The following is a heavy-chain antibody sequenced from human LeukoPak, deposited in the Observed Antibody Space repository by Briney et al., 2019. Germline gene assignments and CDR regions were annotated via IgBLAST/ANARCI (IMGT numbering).Heavy chain of an antibody. CDR3: ARDPYSSSSH. CDR2: INSDGNTI. D-gene: IGHD6-13*01. Sequence: PGGSLRLSCAASGFTFSNNLMHWVRQGPGKGLVWVSHINSDGNTIRYADSVKGRFTISRDNAKNTLYLQMNSLRAEDTAVYYCARDPYSSSSHWGQGTLVTVSS. CDR1: GFTFSNNL. V-gene: IGHV3-74*01. J-gene: IGHJ4*02.